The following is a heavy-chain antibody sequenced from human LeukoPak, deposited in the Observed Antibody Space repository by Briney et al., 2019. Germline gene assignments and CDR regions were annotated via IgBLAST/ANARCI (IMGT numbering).Heavy chain of an antibody. Sequence: GGSLRLSCAASGFTFDDYGMSWVRHAPGKGLEWVSGINWNGGSTGYADSVKGRFTISRDNAKNSLYLQMNSLRAEDTALYYCARSYSYGPAYYFAYWGQGTLVTVSS. D-gene: IGHD5-18*01. CDR3: ARSYSYGPAYYFAY. CDR2: INWNGGST. J-gene: IGHJ4*02. V-gene: IGHV3-20*04. CDR1: GFTFDDYG.